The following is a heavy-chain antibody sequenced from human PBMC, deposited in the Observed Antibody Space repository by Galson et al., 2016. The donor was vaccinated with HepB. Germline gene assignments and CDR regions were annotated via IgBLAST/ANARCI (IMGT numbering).Heavy chain of an antibody. V-gene: IGHV3-48*03. Sequence: SLRLSCAASGFDFSTHEMNWVRQAPGKGLEWISYISSSSSTIYYAASVKGRFTISRDNAKNSLYLQMNSLRAEDTAVYFCVRPHQGWGTTDYWGLGTLVTVSS. CDR1: GFDFSTHE. CDR3: VRPHQGWGTTDY. CDR2: ISSSSSTI. D-gene: IGHD3-16*01. J-gene: IGHJ4*02.